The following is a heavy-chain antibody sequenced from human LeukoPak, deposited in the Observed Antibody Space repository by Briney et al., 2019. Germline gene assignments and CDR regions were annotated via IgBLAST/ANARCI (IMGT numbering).Heavy chain of an antibody. CDR3: ARDLHYYDSSGYSYYDTFDI. J-gene: IGHJ3*02. D-gene: IGHD3-22*01. Sequence: ASVKVSCKASGYTFTSYGISWVRQAPGQGLEWMGWISGYNGHTNYAQKLQGRVTMTTDTSTSTAYMELRSLRSGDTALYYCARDLHYYDSSGYSYYDTFDIWGQGTMVTVSS. CDR1: GYTFTSYG. CDR2: ISGYNGHT. V-gene: IGHV1-18*01.